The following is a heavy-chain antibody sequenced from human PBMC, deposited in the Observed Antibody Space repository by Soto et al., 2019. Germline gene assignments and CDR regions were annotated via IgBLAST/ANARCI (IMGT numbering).Heavy chain of an antibody. V-gene: IGHV4-39*01. J-gene: IGHJ4*02. D-gene: IGHD3-22*01. Sequence: QLQLQESGPGVVKPSETLSLTCTVSGDSIDRSNYYWDWIRQPPGKGLEWIGTTYYNGNAYYNPSLKSRVTMSVDTSKIQFSLKLISVTAADTAVYYCARHFVAVVIKGWGYWGQGALVTVSS. CDR1: GDSIDRSNYY. CDR2: TYYNGNA. CDR3: ARHFVAVVIKGWGY.